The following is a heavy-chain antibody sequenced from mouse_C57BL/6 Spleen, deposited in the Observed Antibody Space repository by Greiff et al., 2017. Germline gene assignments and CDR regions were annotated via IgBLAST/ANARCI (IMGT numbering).Heavy chain of an antibody. J-gene: IGHJ4*01. V-gene: IGHV1-64*01. D-gene: IGHD2-3*01. CDR1: GYTFTSYW. CDR3: AEEDDYAMDY. CDR2: IHPNSGST. Sequence: QVQLQQPGAELVKPGASVKLSCTASGYTFTSYWMHWVKQRPGQGLEWIGMIHPNSGSTNYNEKFKSKATLTVDKSSSTAYMQLSSLTAEDSAVYYCAEEDDYAMDYWGQGTSVTVSS.